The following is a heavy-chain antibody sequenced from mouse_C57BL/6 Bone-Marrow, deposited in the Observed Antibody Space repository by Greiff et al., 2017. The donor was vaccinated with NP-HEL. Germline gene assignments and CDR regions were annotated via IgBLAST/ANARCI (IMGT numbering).Heavy chain of an antibody. J-gene: IGHJ1*03. Sequence: EVHLVESGGGLVQPGGSMKLSCVASGFTFSNYWMNWVRQSPEKGLEWVVQIRLKSDNYATHYAESVKGRFTISRDDSKSSVYLQMNNLRAEDTGIYYCTDVYYYGSSPYWYFDVWGTGTTVTVSS. V-gene: IGHV6-3*01. CDR2: IRLKSDNYAT. CDR1: GFTFSNYW. CDR3: TDVYYYGSSPYWYFDV. D-gene: IGHD1-1*01.